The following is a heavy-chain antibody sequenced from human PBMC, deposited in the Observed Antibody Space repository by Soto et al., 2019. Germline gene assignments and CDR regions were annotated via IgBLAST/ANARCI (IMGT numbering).Heavy chain of an antibody. J-gene: IGHJ4*02. V-gene: IGHV4-39*01. CDR2: IYYSGST. CDR1: GGSISSSSYY. Sequence: KASETLSLTCTVSGGSISSSSYYWGWIRQPPGKGLEWIGSIYYSGSTYYNPSLKSRVTISVDTSKNQFSLKLSSVTAADTAVYYCARHDSSSWYWGYFDYWGQGTLVTVSS. D-gene: IGHD6-13*01. CDR3: ARHDSSSWYWGYFDY.